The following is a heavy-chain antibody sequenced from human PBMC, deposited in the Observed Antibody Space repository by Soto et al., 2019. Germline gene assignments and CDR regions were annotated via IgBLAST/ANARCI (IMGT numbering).Heavy chain of an antibody. CDR3: ARLKCSGCPRTAFDI. J-gene: IGHJ3*02. D-gene: IGHD2-15*01. Sequence: QLQLQESGPGLVKPSETLSLTCTVSGGSISSSSYYWGWIRQPPGKGLEWIGSIYYSGSTYYNPSLKSRVTISVDTSKNQFSLKLSSVTAADTAVYYCARLKCSGCPRTAFDIWGQGTMVTVSS. CDR2: IYYSGST. CDR1: GGSISSSSYY. V-gene: IGHV4-39*01.